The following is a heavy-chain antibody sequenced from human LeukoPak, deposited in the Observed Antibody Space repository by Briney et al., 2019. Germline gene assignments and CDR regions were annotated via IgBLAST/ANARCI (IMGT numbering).Heavy chain of an antibody. CDR3: VRDLGGRSGH. CDR1: GFTFNNYD. CDR2: ISYDGSNK. J-gene: IGHJ4*02. Sequence: GGSLRLSCAASGFTFNNYDMHWVRQAPGKGLEWVAVISYDGSNKYYADSVKGRFTVSRDNSKNTLYLQMNSLRAEDTAVYYCVRDLGGRSGHWGQGTLVTVSS. D-gene: IGHD1-26*01. V-gene: IGHV3-30-3*01.